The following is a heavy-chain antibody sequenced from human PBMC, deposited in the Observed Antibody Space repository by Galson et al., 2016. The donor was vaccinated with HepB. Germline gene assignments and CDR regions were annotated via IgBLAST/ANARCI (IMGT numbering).Heavy chain of an antibody. CDR1: GGSVNSGTYY. V-gene: IGHV4-61*01. J-gene: IGHJ6*02. Sequence: ETLSLTCIVSGGSVNSGTYYWTWIRQPPGKGLECIGYIYYTGTTKNNPSLKSRVTISVDASRNQISLNLTSVTAADTAIYYCARGTVRGVGRGGMDVWGQGTTVIVSS. D-gene: IGHD3-10*01. CDR3: ARGTVRGVGRGGMDV. CDR2: IYYTGTT.